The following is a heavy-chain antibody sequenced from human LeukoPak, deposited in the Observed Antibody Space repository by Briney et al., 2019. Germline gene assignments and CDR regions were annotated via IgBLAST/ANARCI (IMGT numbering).Heavy chain of an antibody. CDR1: GFTFSIYS. Sequence: GRSLRLSCAASGFTFSIYSMNWVRQAPGKGLEWVSSISSASGYTYSADSVKGRFTISRDNAKNSLYLQLNSLRAEDTAVYYCARDYSDTGSFDIWGQGTMVTVSS. J-gene: IGHJ3*02. CDR3: ARDYSDTGSFDI. V-gene: IGHV3-21*06. D-gene: IGHD2-21*01. CDR2: ISSASGYT.